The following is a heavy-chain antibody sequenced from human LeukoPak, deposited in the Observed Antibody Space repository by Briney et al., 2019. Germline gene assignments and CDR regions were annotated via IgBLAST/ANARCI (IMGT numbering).Heavy chain of an antibody. D-gene: IGHD3-3*01. J-gene: IGHJ6*03. CDR1: GFTFSSYA. CDR3: AKRDDFRNNFYYFMHV. Sequence: GGSLRLSCAASGFTFSSYAMHWVRQAPGKGLEWVSSISDTGDITYYADSVKGRFTISRDNFQNTLYLEMNSQRVEDTAVYYCAKRDDFRNNFYYFMHVWGAGTTVTVSS. V-gene: IGHV3-23*01. CDR2: ISDTGDIT.